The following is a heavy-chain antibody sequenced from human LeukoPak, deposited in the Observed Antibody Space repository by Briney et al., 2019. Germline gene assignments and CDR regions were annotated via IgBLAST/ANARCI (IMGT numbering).Heavy chain of an antibody. CDR2: ISGSGGST. CDR3: ARDWDNWGSESAFDI. V-gene: IGHV3-23*01. Sequence: GGSLRLSCAASGFTFSNYAMSWVRQAPGEGLEWVSAISGSGGSTYYADSVKGRFTISRDNSKNTLYLQMNSLRAEDTAVYYCARDWDNWGSESAFDIWAKGQWSPSLQ. D-gene: IGHD7-27*01. J-gene: IGHJ3*02. CDR1: GFTFSNYA.